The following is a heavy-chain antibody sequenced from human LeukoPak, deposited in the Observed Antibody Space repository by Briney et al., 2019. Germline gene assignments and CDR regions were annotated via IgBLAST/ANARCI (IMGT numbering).Heavy chain of an antibody. CDR2: IWYDGSNK. CDR3: ARHHYGSGSYYDS. V-gene: IGHV3-33*01. D-gene: IGHD3-10*01. CDR1: GFTFSTYG. Sequence: GGSLRLSCAASGFTFSTYGIHWVRQAPGKGLEWVAVIWYDGSNKNYADSVRGRFTISRDNSKNTLYLQMNSLRAEDTAVYYCARHHYGSGSYYDSWGQGTLVTVSS. J-gene: IGHJ4*02.